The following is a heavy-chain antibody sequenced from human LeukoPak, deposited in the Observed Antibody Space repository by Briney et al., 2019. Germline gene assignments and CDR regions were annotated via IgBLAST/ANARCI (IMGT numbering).Heavy chain of an antibody. V-gene: IGHV3-48*03. D-gene: IGHD1-26*01. CDR2: ISSSGTII. J-gene: IGHJ4*01. CDR3: AKDYTKGVGATDY. Sequence: GGSLGLSCAASGITFSSYEMSWVRQAPGKGLEWVSYISSSGTIIYYADSVKGRFTISRDNARNSLYLQMNSLRAEDTAVYYCAKDYTKGVGATDYWGHGTLVTVSS. CDR1: GITFSSYE.